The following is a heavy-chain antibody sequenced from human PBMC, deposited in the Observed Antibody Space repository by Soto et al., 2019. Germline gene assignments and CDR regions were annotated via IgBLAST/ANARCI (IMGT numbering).Heavy chain of an antibody. V-gene: IGHV2-5*02. J-gene: IGHJ4*02. CDR1: GFSLTASPVG. CDR2: IYWDDDT. Sequence: QITLKESGPTLLTPTQTLALTCTFSGFSLTASPVGVGWIRQSPGKALEGLALIYWDDDTRYKPTLKSGLPIVKVPPQTHVVLLMTHVDSVDTATYYCAHRCSSGAWNGGYFDYWGQGSLVTVSS. D-gene: IGHD2-15*01. CDR3: AHRCSSGAWNGGYFDY.